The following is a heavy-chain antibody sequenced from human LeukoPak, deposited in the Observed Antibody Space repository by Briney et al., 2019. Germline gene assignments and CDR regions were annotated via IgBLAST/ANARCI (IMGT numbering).Heavy chain of an antibody. CDR3: ARDDIPGLQVY. CDR1: GYTFTSYY. J-gene: IGHJ4*02. CDR2: INPSGGST. Sequence: ASVKVSCKASGYTFTSYYMHWVRQAPGQGLEWMGIINPSGGSTTYAQRFQGRVTMTSDTSTSTVSLELSSLRSEDSAVYCCARDDIPGLQVYWGQGTLVIVSS. D-gene: IGHD2-15*01. V-gene: IGHV1-46*01.